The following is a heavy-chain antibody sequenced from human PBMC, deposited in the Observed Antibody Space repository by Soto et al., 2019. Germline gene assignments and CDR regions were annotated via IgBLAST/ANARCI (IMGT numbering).Heavy chain of an antibody. Sequence: PGKGLEWIGYIYYSGSTYYNPSLKSRVTISVDTSKNQFSLKLSSVTAADTAVYYCARFGYSYGYVSDDYWGQGTLVTVFS. D-gene: IGHD5-18*01. CDR2: IYYSGST. J-gene: IGHJ4*02. CDR3: ARFGYSYGYVSDDY. V-gene: IGHV4-30-4*06.